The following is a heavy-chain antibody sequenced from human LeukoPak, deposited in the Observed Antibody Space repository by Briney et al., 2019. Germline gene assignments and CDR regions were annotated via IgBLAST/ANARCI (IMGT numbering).Heavy chain of an antibody. CDR1: GGSFSGYY. J-gene: IGHJ4*02. Sequence: SETLSLTCAVYGGSFSGYYWSWIRQPPGKGLEWIGEINHRGSTNYNPSLKSRVTISVDTSKNQFSLKLSSVTAADTAVYYCARTLATTIDYWGQGTLVTVSS. D-gene: IGHD5-12*01. CDR2: INHRGST. CDR3: ARTLATTIDY. V-gene: IGHV4-34*01.